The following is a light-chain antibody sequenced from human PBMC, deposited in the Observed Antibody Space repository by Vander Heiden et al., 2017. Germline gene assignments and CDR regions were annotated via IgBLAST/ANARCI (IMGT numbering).Light chain of an antibody. V-gene: IGLV2-8*01. CDR1: SNDVGGYNY. J-gene: IGLJ1*01. CDR2: EVH. Sequence: QSALTQPPSASGSPGQSVTISCTGTSNDVGGYNYVSWYQQDAGKATNLMMYEVHKRPSGVPDRSSASKSGNTASPTVSGLLAEDEADEYCFSSAGGTNVVFGTGTKVTVL. CDR3: FSSAGGTNVV.